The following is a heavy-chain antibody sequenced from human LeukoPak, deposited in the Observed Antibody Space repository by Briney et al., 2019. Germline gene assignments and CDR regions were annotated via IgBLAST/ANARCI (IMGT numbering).Heavy chain of an antibody. V-gene: IGHV1-8*01. Sequence: ASVKVSCKASGYTFTSYDINWVRQATGQGLEWMGWMNPNSGNTGYAQKFQGRVTMTRNTSISTAYMELSSLRSEDTAVYYCARRPRSTYYYGSGRYYQLDYWGQGTLVTVSS. J-gene: IGHJ4*02. CDR2: MNPNSGNT. D-gene: IGHD3-10*01. CDR1: GYTFTSYD. CDR3: ARRPRSTYYYGSGRYYQLDY.